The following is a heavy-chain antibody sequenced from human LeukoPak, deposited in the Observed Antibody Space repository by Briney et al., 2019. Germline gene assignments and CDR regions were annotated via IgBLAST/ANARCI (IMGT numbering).Heavy chain of an antibody. D-gene: IGHD3-10*01. Sequence: PGGSLRLSCAASGFTFSSYGMHWVRQAPGRGLEWVAVTSSDLNVKLYADSVEGRFTISRDNSRSTLYLQMNSLRPEDTAIYYCAREGYYGSGSPPSLYFDYWGQGTLVTVSS. CDR3: AREGYYGSGSPPSLYFDY. CDR2: TSSDLNVK. V-gene: IGHV3-30*03. CDR1: GFTFSSYG. J-gene: IGHJ4*02.